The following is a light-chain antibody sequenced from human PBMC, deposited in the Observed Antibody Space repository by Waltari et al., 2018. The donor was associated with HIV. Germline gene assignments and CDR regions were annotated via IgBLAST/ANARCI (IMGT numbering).Light chain of an antibody. J-gene: IGLJ1*01. CDR1: SSDVGGYNY. CDR2: EVS. Sequence: QSALTQPASVSGSPGQSITIPCPGTSSDVGGYNYVSWYQQHPGKAPKLMIYEVSNRPSGVSNRISGLQAEDEADYYCSSYTSSSTPFVFGTGTKVTVL. CDR3: SSYTSSSTPFV. V-gene: IGLV2-14*01.